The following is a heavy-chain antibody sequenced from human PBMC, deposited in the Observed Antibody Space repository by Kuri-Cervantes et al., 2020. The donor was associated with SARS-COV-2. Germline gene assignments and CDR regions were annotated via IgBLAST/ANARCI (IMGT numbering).Heavy chain of an antibody. J-gene: IGHJ4*02. CDR3: VKSSYGGSSSWPDY. D-gene: IGHD6-13*01. CDR2: ISSNGDST. Sequence: GGSLRLSFSASGFTFSSYAMHWVRQAPGKGLEYVSAISSNGDSTYYADSVKGRFTISRDNSKNTLYLQMSSLRAEDTAVYYCVKSSYGGSSSWPDYWGQGTLVTVSS. CDR1: GFTFSSYA. V-gene: IGHV3-64D*06.